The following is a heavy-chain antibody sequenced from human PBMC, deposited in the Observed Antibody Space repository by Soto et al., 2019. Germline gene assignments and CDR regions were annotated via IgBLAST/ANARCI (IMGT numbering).Heavy chain of an antibody. V-gene: IGHV3-73*02. J-gene: IGHJ6*02. CDR1: GFTFSGSA. D-gene: IGHD2-15*01. Sequence: EVQLVESGGGLVQPGGSLQLSCAASGFTFSGSAMHWVRQASGKGLEWVGRIRSKANSYATAYAASVKGRFTISRDDSKNTAYLQTNSLKTEDTAVYYCTSSNGGYSSGGSCHYYDYYGMDVWGQGTTVTVSS. CDR2: IRSKANSYAT. CDR3: TSSNGGYSSGGSCHYYDYYGMDV.